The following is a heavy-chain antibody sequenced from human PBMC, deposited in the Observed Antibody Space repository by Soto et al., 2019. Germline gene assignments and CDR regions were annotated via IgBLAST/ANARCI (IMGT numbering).Heavy chain of an antibody. CDR1: GYSFTSYW. V-gene: IGHV5-10-1*01. CDR2: IDPSDSYT. D-gene: IGHD6-13*01. J-gene: IGHJ6*02. CDR3: ARSQVEVGSSSRGGMDV. Sequence: VESLKISCKGSGYSFTSYWISWVRQMPGKGLEWMGRIDPSDSYTNYSPSFQGHVTISADKSISTAYLQWSSLKASDTAVYYCARSQVEVGSSSRGGMDVWGQGTTVTVSS.